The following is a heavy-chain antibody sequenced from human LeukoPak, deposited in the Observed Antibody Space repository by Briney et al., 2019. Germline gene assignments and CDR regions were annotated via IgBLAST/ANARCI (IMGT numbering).Heavy chain of an antibody. Sequence: SETLSLTCTVSGGSISSYYWSWIRQPPGKGLEWIGYIYYSGSTNYNPSLKSRVTISVDTSKNQFSLKLSSVTAADTAVYYCARVRNRWFDPWGQGTLVTVSS. CDR2: IYYSGST. J-gene: IGHJ5*02. CDR1: GGSISSYY. V-gene: IGHV4-59*01. CDR3: ARVRNRWFDP. D-gene: IGHD1-14*01.